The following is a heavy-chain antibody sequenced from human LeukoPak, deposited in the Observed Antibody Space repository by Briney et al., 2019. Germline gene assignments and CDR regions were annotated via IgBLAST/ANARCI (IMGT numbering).Heavy chain of an antibody. CDR3: ARDLPPGSSGWYLGY. CDR2: TCSSSRTI. CDR1: GFTFSSYS. J-gene: IGHJ4*02. V-gene: IGHV3-48*02. Sequence: RGSLRLSCAASGFTFSSYSMNWVRQAPGEGLEWVLYTCSSSRTIYYADSVKGRSTISRDNAKNSLYLQMNSLRDEDTAVYYCARDLPPGSSGWYLGYWGQGTLVTVSS. D-gene: IGHD6-19*01.